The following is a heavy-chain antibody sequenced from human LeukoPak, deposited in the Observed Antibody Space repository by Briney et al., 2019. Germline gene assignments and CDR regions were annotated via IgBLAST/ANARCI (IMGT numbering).Heavy chain of an antibody. CDR2: SISKSDGGTT. Sequence: GGSLRLSCAASGFTFTTALMSWVRQAPGKGLEWVGRSISKSDGGTTDYAAPVKGRFTISRDDSKNMLYLQMNSLRTEDTAVYYCTTNHFDWGQGTLVTVSS. D-gene: IGHD2/OR15-2a*01. CDR3: TTNHFD. J-gene: IGHJ4*02. V-gene: IGHV3-15*01. CDR1: GFTFTTAL.